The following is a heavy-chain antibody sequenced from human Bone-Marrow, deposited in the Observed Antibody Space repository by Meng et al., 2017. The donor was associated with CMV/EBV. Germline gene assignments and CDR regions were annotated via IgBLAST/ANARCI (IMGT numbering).Heavy chain of an antibody. CDR2: IYYSGIT. CDR3: AIIQRPGGPLDYDYTMDG. J-gene: IGHJ6*02. Sequence: SETLSLTCTVSGGSISSSSYYWGWIRQPPGKGLEWIGSIYYSGITFYNPSLKSRVTISVDTSKNHFSLKLSSVTAADTAVYFCAIIQRPGGPLDYDYTMDGWGQGTTVTVSS. CDR1: GGSISSSSYY. D-gene: IGHD5-18*01. V-gene: IGHV4-39*07.